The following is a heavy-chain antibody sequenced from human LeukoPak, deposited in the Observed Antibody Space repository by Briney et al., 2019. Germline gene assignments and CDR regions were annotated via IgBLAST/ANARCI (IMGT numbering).Heavy chain of an antibody. J-gene: IGHJ6*03. CDR1: GFNFNKNW. Sequence: PGESLRLSCAASGFNFNKNWMHWVRQVPGTGLLWVSRINSDGSSTVYAGSVRGRFTVSRDNAKNTLFLQMDNLRVDDTGVYYCARDLGVYYMTVWGKGTTVTVSS. V-gene: IGHV3-74*01. CDR3: ARDLGVYYMTV. CDR2: INSDGSST. D-gene: IGHD3-16*01.